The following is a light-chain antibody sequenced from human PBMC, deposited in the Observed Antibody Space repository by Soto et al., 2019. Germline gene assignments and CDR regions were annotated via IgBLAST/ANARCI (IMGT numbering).Light chain of an antibody. Sequence: QSALTQPASVSGSPGQSITISCTGTSSDVGGYNYVSWYQQHPGKAPKLMIYDVSNRPSGGSNRYSGSNSGNTAYLTISGLQAEDEADYYCCSYTSTSTLYVFGAGTKLTVL. V-gene: IGLV2-14*01. CDR3: CSYTSTSTLYV. CDR2: DVS. CDR1: SSDVGGYNY. J-gene: IGLJ1*01.